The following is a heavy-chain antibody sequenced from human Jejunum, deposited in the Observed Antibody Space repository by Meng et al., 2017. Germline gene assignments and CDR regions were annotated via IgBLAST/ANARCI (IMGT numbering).Heavy chain of an antibody. CDR3: ARGGYSGSLEGAFDI. CDR2: IYHSGST. CDR1: GYSISSGYF. Sequence: SETLSLTCTVSGYSISSGYFWGWIRQPPGKGLEWIGSIYHSGSTDYNPSLKSRVTISVDTSKNQFSLELRSVTAADTAVYYCARGGYSGSLEGAFDIWGQGTMVTVSS. J-gene: IGHJ3*02. V-gene: IGHV4-38-2*02. D-gene: IGHD1-26*01.